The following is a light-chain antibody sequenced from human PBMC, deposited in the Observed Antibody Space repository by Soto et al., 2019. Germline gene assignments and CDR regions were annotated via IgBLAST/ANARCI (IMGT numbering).Light chain of an antibody. CDR2: DAS. J-gene: IGKJ4*01. V-gene: IGKV3-11*01. CDR1: QSVSSY. Sequence: EIVLTQSPATLSLSPGERTTLSCRASQSVSSYLAWYQQKPGQAPRLLIYDASNRATGIPARFSGSGSGTDFSLTISSLEPEDFAVHYCQQRSNWRLTFGGGTKVEIK. CDR3: QQRSNWRLT.